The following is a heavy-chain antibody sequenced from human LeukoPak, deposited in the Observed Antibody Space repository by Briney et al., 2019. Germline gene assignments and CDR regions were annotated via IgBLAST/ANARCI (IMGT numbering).Heavy chain of an antibody. CDR1: GYTFTNYY. D-gene: IGHD6-19*01. Sequence: EASVMDSCKTSGYTFTNYYMHWVRQAPGQGLEWMGWINPKTGGTRCSQKFQGRVTMTRDRSISTAYMEVTGLESDDTAVYYCARSSGFSRFDYWGQGALVTVSS. J-gene: IGHJ4*02. V-gene: IGHV1-2*02. CDR2: INPKTGGT. CDR3: ARSSGFSRFDY.